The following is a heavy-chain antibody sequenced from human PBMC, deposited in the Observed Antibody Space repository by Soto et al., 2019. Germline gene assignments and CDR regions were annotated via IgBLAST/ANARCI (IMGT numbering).Heavy chain of an antibody. V-gene: IGHV3-21*01. Sequence: PGGSLRLSCAASGFAFRSYAMTWVRQTQEKGLEWVSSISSTSTYTHYADSVKGRFTISRDNANNSLFLQMNSLRAEDTAIYYCARDLALAGNYWGQGALVTVSS. J-gene: IGHJ4*02. CDR2: ISSTSTYT. CDR1: GFAFRSYA. D-gene: IGHD6-19*01. CDR3: ARDLALAGNY.